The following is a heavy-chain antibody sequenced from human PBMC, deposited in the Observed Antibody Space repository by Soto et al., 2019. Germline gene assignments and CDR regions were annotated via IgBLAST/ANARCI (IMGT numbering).Heavy chain of an antibody. Sequence: GGSLRLSCVGSGFTFGNYAMSWVRQAPGKGLEWVSSITGIDRRTYYADSVKGRFTISRDNPKNTLYLQMNNLRAEDTAMFYCAKDRGPYCSGGICYPPSWFDPWGQGTQVTVSS. D-gene: IGHD2-15*01. V-gene: IGHV3-23*01. CDR3: AKDRGPYCSGGICYPPSWFDP. CDR1: GFTFGNYA. J-gene: IGHJ5*02. CDR2: ITGIDRRT.